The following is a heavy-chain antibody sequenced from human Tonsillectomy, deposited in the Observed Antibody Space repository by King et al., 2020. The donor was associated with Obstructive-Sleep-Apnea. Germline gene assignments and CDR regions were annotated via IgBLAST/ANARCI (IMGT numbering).Heavy chain of an antibody. Sequence: QLVQSGAEVKKPGASVKVSCKASGYTFTSYGISWVRQAPVQGREWMGWISAYNGNKNYAQKLQGRVTMTTDTSTSTAYMELRRLGSDDTAVYYCAQLDYDVIWGQGTMVTVSS. CDR1: GYTFTSYG. CDR3: AQLDYDVI. J-gene: IGHJ3*02. CDR2: ISAYNGNK. D-gene: IGHD1-1*01. V-gene: IGHV1-18*04.